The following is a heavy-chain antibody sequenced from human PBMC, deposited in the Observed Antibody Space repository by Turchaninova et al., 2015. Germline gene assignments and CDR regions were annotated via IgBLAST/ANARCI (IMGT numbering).Heavy chain of an antibody. CDR1: GVSISSGGYY. D-gene: IGHD2-15*01. CDR2: LYHSGTT. V-gene: IGHV4-31*03. Sequence: QVQLQEWGPGLVKPSQTLSLTCNVSGVSISSGGYYFNWVRQHPVTGRGWIGYLYHSGTTTYNPSLEHRVLIPVHPSCTFFSLNLSSAPAADSAVYYCAAHVATRGGSYYYGMDVWGLGTAVTVAS. CDR3: AAHVATRGGSYYYGMDV. J-gene: IGHJ6*02.